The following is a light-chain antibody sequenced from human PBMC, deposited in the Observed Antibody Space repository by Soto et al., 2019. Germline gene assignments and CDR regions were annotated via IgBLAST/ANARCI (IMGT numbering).Light chain of an antibody. CDR2: GAS. V-gene: IGKV3D-15*01. CDR1: QSVSSSY. J-gene: IGKJ5*01. Sequence: EIVFTHSPGTLALAPGERSSPSCRASQSVSSSYLAWYQQKPGQAPRLLIYGASNRATGIPARFSGSGSGTEFTLTISSLQSEDFAVYYCQQYNNWPSITFGQGTRLEI. CDR3: QQYNNWPSIT.